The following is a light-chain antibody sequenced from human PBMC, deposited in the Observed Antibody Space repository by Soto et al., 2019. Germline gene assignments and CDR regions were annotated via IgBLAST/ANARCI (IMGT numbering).Light chain of an antibody. V-gene: IGKV3-20*01. Sequence: EIVLTQSPGTLSLSPGERATLSCRASQSVSSSNFLAWYQQKPGQAPRLLIYGASTRATGIPDRFSGSGSGTDFTLSISRLEPEDFAVYYCQHYDNSGGTFGQGTKVEIK. CDR1: QSVSSSN. CDR3: QHYDNSGGT. J-gene: IGKJ1*01. CDR2: GAS.